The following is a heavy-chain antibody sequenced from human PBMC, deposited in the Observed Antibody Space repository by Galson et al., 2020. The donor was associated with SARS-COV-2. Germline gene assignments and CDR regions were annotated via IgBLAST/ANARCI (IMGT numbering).Heavy chain of an antibody. D-gene: IGHD6-13*01. V-gene: IGHV1-18*01. Sequence: ASVKVSCKASGYTFTSYGISWVRQAPGQGLEWMGWISAYNGNTNYAQKLQGRVTMTTDTPTSTAYMELRSLRSDDTAVYYCARLNLMYSSSWNTYYDYGMDGWGQRTTVAVSS. CDR2: ISAYNGNT. CDR3: ARLNLMYSSSWNTYYDYGMDG. CDR1: GYTFTSYG. J-gene: IGHJ6*02.